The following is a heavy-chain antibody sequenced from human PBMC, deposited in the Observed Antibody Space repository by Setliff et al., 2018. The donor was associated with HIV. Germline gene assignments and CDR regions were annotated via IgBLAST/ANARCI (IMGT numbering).Heavy chain of an antibody. D-gene: IGHD3-22*01. CDR2: IKNKADGGTT. J-gene: IGHJ4*02. V-gene: IGHV3-15*01. CDR3: AKYWSSGYYAFFDY. CDR1: GFTFSNAW. Sequence: PGGSLRLSCAASGFTFSNAWMNWVRQAPGKGLEWVGRIKNKADGGTTDYAAPVKGRFTISRDNAKNSLYLQMNSLRAEDTAVYYCAKYWSSGYYAFFDYWGQGTLVTVSS.